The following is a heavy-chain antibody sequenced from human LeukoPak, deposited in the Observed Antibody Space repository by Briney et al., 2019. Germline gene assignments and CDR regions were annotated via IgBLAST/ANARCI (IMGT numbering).Heavy chain of an antibody. Sequence: GGSLRLSCVAPGFSFDDYGMHWVRQAPGKGLEWVSGISWNSGSIGYAGSVKSRFTISRDNAKNSLYLQMNSLRPEDTALYYCAKGGTGYHDAFDIWGQGTVVTVSS. CDR3: AKGGTGYHDAFDI. CDR2: ISWNSGSI. V-gene: IGHV3-9*01. CDR1: GFSFDDYG. D-gene: IGHD3/OR15-3a*01. J-gene: IGHJ3*02.